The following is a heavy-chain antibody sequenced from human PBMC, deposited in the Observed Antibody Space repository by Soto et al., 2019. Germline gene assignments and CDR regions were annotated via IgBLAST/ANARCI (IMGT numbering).Heavy chain of an antibody. CDR1: GFTFSSYA. Sequence: QVQLVESGGGVVQPGRSLRLSCAASGFTFSSYAMHWVRQAPGKGLEWVAVISYDGSNKYYADSVKGRFTISRDNSKNTLYLQMNSLRAEGTAVYYCARGTSDIVLVPAAMTYYYGMDVWGQGTTVTVSS. J-gene: IGHJ6*02. CDR2: ISYDGSNK. D-gene: IGHD2-2*01. V-gene: IGHV3-30-3*01. CDR3: ARGTSDIVLVPAAMTYYYGMDV.